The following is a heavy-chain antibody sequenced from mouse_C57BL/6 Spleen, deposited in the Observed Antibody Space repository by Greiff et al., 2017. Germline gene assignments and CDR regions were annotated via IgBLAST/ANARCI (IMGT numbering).Heavy chain of an antibody. D-gene: IGHD4-1*01. CDR2: IYPGNSDT. Sequence: EVQLQQSGTVLARPGASVKMSCKTSGYTFTSYWMHWVKQRPGQGLEWIGAIYPGNSDTSYNQKFKGKANLAAVTSASTAYMELSSLTNADSAVYYCTGTGYWGKGTTLTVSS. CDR3: TGTGY. J-gene: IGHJ2*01. V-gene: IGHV1-5*01. CDR1: GYTFTSYW.